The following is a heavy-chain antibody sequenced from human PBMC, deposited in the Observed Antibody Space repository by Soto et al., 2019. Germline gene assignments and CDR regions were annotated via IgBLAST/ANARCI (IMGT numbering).Heavy chain of an antibody. CDR2: IYCSGDE. CDR3: ARGLATLPVFAFDI. J-gene: IGHJ3*02. D-gene: IGHD6-6*01. V-gene: IGHV2-5*01. CDR1: GFSRSKSGVG. Sequence: QCTLKESGPTLVKPTQTLTLTCSFSGFSRSKSGVGVGWIRQSPGKAMGWLALIYCSGDEHYRPSLKIMLSIINHPSKIHVVLIMTDMDPVDTATYYWARGLATLPVFAFDIWGNRTLVTFAS.